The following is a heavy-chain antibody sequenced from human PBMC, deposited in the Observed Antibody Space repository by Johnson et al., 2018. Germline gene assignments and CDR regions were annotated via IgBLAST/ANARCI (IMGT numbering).Heavy chain of an antibody. CDR2: ISGSGGSP. Sequence: VQLVQSGGGLVQPGGSLRLSCSASGFIFLSYTMSWVRQAPGKGLEWVSSISGSGGSPYYADSVKGRFSISRDNSKNTLYLQINRLRADDTGVYYCAKGPSGNAIRGEYFHQWGQGTLVTVSS. J-gene: IGHJ1*01. CDR3: AKGPSGNAIRGEYFHQ. V-gene: IGHV3-23*04. D-gene: IGHD1-26*01. CDR1: GFIFLSYT.